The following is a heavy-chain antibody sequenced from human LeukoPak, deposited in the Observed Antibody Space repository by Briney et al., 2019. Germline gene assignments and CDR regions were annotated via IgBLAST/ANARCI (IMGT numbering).Heavy chain of an antibody. CDR2: ISSSSSYI. CDR3: ARDRTDYDFWSGYYTLSYFDY. D-gene: IGHD3-3*01. Sequence: GGSLRLSCAASGFTFSSYSMKWVRQAPGKGLEWVSSISSSSSYIYYADSVKGRFTISRDNAKNSLCLQMNSLRAEDTAVYYCARDRTDYDFWSGYYTLSYFDYWGQGTLVTVSS. V-gene: IGHV3-21*01. J-gene: IGHJ4*02. CDR1: GFTFSSYS.